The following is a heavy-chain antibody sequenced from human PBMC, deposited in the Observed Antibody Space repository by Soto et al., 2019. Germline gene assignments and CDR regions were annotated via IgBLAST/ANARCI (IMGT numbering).Heavy chain of an antibody. D-gene: IGHD3-10*01. Sequence: VQLVESGGGVVQRGESLRLSCAASAFSLSDSGMHWVRQAPGKGLEWVAFISYYGNDKYYSESVKGQFTISRDNSKSTLYLQMDSLRGDDTAVYYCAREAGDVWNPGSAFDSWGQGTLVTVSS. CDR1: AFSLSDSG. V-gene: IGHV3-30-3*01. J-gene: IGHJ4*02. CDR2: ISYYGNDK. CDR3: AREAGDVWNPGSAFDS.